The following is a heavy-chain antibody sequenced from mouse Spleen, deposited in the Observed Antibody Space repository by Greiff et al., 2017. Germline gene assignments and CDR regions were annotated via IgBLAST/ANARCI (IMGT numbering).Heavy chain of an antibody. V-gene: IGHV5-17*01. D-gene: IGHD1-2*01. CDR3: ARSGHYYGYWYFDV. CDR2: ISSGSSTI. Sequence: EVKLVESGGGLVKPGGSLKLSCAASGFTFSDYGMHWVRQAPEKGLEWVAYISSGSSTIYYADTVKGRFTISRDNAKNTLFLQMTSLRSEDTAMYYCARSGHYYGYWYFDVWGAGTTVTVSS. CDR1: GFTFSDYG. J-gene: IGHJ1*01.